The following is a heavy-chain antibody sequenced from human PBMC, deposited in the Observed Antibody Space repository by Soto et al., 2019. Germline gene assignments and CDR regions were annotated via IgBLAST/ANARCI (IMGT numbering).Heavy chain of an antibody. V-gene: IGHV3-21*01. Sequence: EVQLVESGGGLVKPGGSLGLSCAASGFTFSTYSMNWVRQAPGKGLEWVSSISSSSSYIYYADSVKGRFTISRDNAKNSLYLQMNSLRAEDTAVYYCASPEYYYDTSGWYYWGQGTLVTVSS. CDR3: ASPEYYYDTSGWYY. D-gene: IGHD3-22*01. CDR1: GFTFSTYS. J-gene: IGHJ4*02. CDR2: ISSSSSYI.